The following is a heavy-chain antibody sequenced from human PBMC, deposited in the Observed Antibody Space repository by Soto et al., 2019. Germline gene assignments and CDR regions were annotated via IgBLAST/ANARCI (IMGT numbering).Heavy chain of an antibody. V-gene: IGHV3-30*18. J-gene: IGHJ6*02. D-gene: IGHD2-15*01. Sequence: QVQLVESGGGVVQPGRALRLSCAASGFTFSSYGMHWVRQATGKGLAWVAVISYDGSNKDYADSVKGRFTISRDNYKNTLYLEMNSMRAVDTAVSYSPKELLPGDYYGLDVWGQGTTDTVSS. CDR2: ISYDGSNK. CDR1: GFTFSSYG. CDR3: PKELLPGDYYGLDV.